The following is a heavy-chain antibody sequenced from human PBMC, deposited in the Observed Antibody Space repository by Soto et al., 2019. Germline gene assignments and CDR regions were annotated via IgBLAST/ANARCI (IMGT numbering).Heavy chain of an antibody. V-gene: IGHV3-23*01. CDR3: AKDLVLRYFDWLPTFYYYYYMDV. D-gene: IGHD3-9*01. CDR2: ISGSGGST. J-gene: IGHJ6*03. CDR1: GFTFSSYA. Sequence: GGSLRLSCAASGFTFSSYAMSWVRQAPGKGLEWVSAISGSGGSTYYADSVKGRFTISRDNSKNTLYLQMNSLRAEDTAVYYCAKDLVLRYFDWLPTFYYYYYMDVWGKGTTVTVSS.